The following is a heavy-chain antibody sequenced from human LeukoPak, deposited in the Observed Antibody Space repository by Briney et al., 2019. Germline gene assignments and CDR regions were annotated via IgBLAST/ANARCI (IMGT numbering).Heavy chain of an antibody. D-gene: IGHD6-13*01. CDR2: ISYDGSNK. CDR3: ARDTLHIADGGPVDY. Sequence: PGGSLRLSCAASGFTFSSYAMHWVRQAPGKGLEWVAVISYDGSNKYYADSVKGRFTISRDNSKNTLYLQMNSLRAEDTAVYYCARDTLHIADGGPVDYWGQGTLVTVSS. V-gene: IGHV3-30*04. CDR1: GFTFSSYA. J-gene: IGHJ4*02.